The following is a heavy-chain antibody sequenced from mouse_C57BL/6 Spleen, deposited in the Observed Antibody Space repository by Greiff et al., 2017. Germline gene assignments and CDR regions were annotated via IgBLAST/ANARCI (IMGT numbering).Heavy chain of an antibody. J-gene: IGHJ3*01. V-gene: IGHV5-4*01. CDR1: GFTFSSYA. CDR2: ISDGGSYT. CDR3: ARDRQLRVGFAY. Sequence: EVMLVESGGGLVKPGGSLKLSCAASGFTFSSYAMSWVRQTPEKRLEWVATISDGGSYTYYPDNVKGRFTISRDNAKNNLYLQMSHLKSEDTAMYYSARDRQLRVGFAYWGQGTLVTVSA. D-gene: IGHD3-2*02.